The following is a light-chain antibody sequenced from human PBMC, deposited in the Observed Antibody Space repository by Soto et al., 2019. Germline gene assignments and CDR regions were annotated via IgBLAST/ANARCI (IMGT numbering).Light chain of an antibody. J-gene: IGKJ4*01. V-gene: IGKV1-5*01. CDR3: QQYDSYPLT. CDR1: QSINNL. Sequence: DVQMNQSPSTLSASVGDRVTITCRASQSINNLLAWYQQKPGKAPKFLIYDVSTLESGVPSRFSGSGSGTEFTLTISSLQPEDFATYYCQQYDSYPLTFCGGTKVDI. CDR2: DVS.